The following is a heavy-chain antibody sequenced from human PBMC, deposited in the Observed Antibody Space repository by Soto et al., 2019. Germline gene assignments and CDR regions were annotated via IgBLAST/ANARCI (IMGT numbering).Heavy chain of an antibody. CDR1: GFTFSSYW. J-gene: IGHJ5*02. V-gene: IGHV3-74*01. D-gene: IGHD2-15*01. CDR3: TRMECSGDSCYPNWFDL. Sequence: PGGSLRLSCAASGFTFSSYWMHWVRQAPGKGLVWASRINSDGSSTSYADSVKGRFTIPRDDSKNTAYLQMNNLKSEDTAVYYCTRMECSGDSCYPNWFDLWGQGTLVTVSS. CDR2: INSDGSST.